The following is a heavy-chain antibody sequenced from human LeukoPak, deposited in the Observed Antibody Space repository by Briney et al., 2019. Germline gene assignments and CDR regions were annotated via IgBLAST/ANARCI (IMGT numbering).Heavy chain of an antibody. CDR2: LNPDSGDT. J-gene: IGHJ4*02. CDR1: GNSFAADY. Sequence: ASVKVSCKASGNSFAADYVHWVRQAPGQGLEWMGWLNPDSGDTHYARSFQGRITLTRDTSITTAYMELTRLTSDDTAVYFCARVTQRSGRYINPWFYFDSWGQGTLVTVSS. D-gene: IGHD3-9*01. V-gene: IGHV1-2*02. CDR3: ARVTQRSGRYINPWFYFDS.